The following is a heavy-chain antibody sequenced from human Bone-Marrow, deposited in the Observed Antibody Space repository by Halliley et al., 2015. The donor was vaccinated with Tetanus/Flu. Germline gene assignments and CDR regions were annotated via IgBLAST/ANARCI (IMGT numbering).Heavy chain of an antibody. J-gene: IGHJ2*01. CDR2: INHDGTTT. D-gene: IGHD3-10*01. Sequence: SLRLSCAASGFTFSRYWMHWVRQAPGKGLVWVSRINHDGTTTNYADSVKGRFTISRDNAKNTLYLQMNSLRAEDTAVYYCARGGDGFNAYQRHVYWGRGPLVSASS. V-gene: IGHV3-74*01. CDR1: GFTFSRYW. CDR3: ARGGDGFNAYQRHVY.